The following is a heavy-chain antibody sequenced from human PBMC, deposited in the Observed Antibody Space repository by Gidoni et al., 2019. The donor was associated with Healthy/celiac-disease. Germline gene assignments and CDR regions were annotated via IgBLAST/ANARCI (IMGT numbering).Heavy chain of an antibody. CDR2: IYWNDDK. CDR3: AHTPTGLGAFDI. V-gene: IGHV2-5*01. CDR1: GFSLSTSGVG. J-gene: IGHJ3*02. Sequence: QITLKESGPTLVKPTQTLTLTCPFSGFSLSTSGVGVGWIRQPPGKALEWLALIYWNDDKRYSPSLKSRLTITKDTSKNQVVLTMTNMDPVDTATYYCAHTPTGLGAFDIWGQGTMVTVSS. D-gene: IGHD4-17*01.